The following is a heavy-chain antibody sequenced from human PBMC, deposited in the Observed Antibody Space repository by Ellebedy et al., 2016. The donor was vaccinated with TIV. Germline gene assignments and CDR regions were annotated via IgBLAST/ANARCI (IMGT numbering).Heavy chain of an antibody. D-gene: IGHD4-17*01. CDR1: GGSFSGYY. J-gene: IGHJ4*02. Sequence: MPSETLSLTCAVYGGSFSGYYWSWIRQPPGKGLEWIGEINHSGSTNYNPSLKSRVTISVDTSKNQFSLKLSSVTAADTAVYYCARGADYDQFDYWGQGTLVTVSS. V-gene: IGHV4-34*01. CDR3: ARGADYDQFDY. CDR2: INHSGST.